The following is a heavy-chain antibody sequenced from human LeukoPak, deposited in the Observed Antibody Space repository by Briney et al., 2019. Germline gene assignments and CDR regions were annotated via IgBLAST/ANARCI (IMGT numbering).Heavy chain of an antibody. Sequence: SETLSLTCTVSGGSISSSSYYWGWIRQPPGKGLEWIGSIYYSGSTYYNPSLKSRVTISVDTSKNQFSLKLSSVTAADTAVYYCARQGTVYYFDYWGQGTLVTVSS. CDR1: GGSISSSSYY. D-gene: IGHD1-14*01. CDR2: IYYSGST. CDR3: ARQGTVYYFDY. V-gene: IGHV4-39*01. J-gene: IGHJ4*02.